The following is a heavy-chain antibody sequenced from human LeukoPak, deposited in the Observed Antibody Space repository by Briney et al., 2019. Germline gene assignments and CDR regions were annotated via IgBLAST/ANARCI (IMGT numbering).Heavy chain of an antibody. CDR1: GYIFPSYD. CDR3: ARVWSLASAGPDFDY. J-gene: IGHJ4*02. D-gene: IGHD6-13*01. Sequence: GASVKVSCKASGYIFPSYDISWVGQAPGQGLEWVGWISAYNGNTNYAQKFQGRVNMTTDTSTSTAYMDPRSLRSDDTALYYCARVWSLASAGPDFDYWGQGTLVTVSS. CDR2: ISAYNGNT. V-gene: IGHV1-18*01.